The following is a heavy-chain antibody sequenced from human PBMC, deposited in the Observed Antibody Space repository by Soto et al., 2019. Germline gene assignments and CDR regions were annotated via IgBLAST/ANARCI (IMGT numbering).Heavy chain of an antibody. V-gene: IGHV5-51*01. CDR2: IYPGDSDT. Sequence: GESLKISCKGSGYSFTSYWIGWVRQMPGKGLEWMGIIYPGDSDTRYSPSFQGQVTISAVKSISTAYLQWSSLKASDTAMYYCARHSSQDYYGMDVWGQGTTVTVSS. CDR3: ARHSSQDYYGMDV. CDR1: GYSFTSYW. J-gene: IGHJ6*02.